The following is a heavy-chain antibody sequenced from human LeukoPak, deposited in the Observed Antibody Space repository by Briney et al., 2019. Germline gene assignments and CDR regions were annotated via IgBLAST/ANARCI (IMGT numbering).Heavy chain of an antibody. J-gene: IGHJ5*02. D-gene: IGHD2-21*02. CDR2: INHSGST. CDR3: ARHISVYCGGDCYSPNWFDP. CDR1: GGSFSGYY. Sequence: SETLSLTCAVYGGSFSGYYWSWIRQPPGKGLEWIGEINHSGSTNYNPSLKSRVTISVDTSKNQFSLKLSSVTAADTAVYYCARHISVYCGGDCYSPNWFDPWGQGTLVTVSS. V-gene: IGHV4-34*01.